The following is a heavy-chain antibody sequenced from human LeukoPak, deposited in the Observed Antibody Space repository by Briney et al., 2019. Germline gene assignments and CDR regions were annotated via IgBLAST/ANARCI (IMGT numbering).Heavy chain of an antibody. J-gene: IGHJ4*02. CDR3: ARLYYYDSTGNYRPFDY. V-gene: IGHV2-5*02. Sequence: SGPTLVNPTQTLTLTCTFSGFSLRTRGVGVGWIRQPPGKALEWLALIYWDDDKRYSPSLKSRLTITKDTSKNQVVLEMTNVDPVHRATYYCARLYYYDSTGNYRPFDYWGQGALVTVSS. CDR1: GFSLRTRGVG. D-gene: IGHD3-22*01. CDR2: IYWDDDK.